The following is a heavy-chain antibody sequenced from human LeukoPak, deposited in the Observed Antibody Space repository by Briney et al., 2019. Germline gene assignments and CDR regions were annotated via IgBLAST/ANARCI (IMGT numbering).Heavy chain of an antibody. J-gene: IGHJ4*02. CDR3: AREHRNVLLWFGELLFDY. D-gene: IGHD3-10*01. CDR1: GFTLSSYG. CDR2: IWYDGSNK. Sequence: GGSLRLSCAASGFTLSSYGMHWVRQAPGKGLEWVAVIWYDGSNKYYADSVKGRFTISRDNPKNTLYLQMNSLRAEDTAVYYCAREHRNVLLWFGELLFDYWGQGTLVTVSS. V-gene: IGHV3-33*01.